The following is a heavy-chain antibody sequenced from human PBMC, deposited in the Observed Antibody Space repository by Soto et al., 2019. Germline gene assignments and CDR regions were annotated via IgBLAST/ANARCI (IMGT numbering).Heavy chain of an antibody. V-gene: IGHV4-59*12. CDR3: ARGSGRQVYNYYGMDV. D-gene: IGHD3-10*01. CDR2: IYYSGST. J-gene: IGHJ6*02. CDR1: GGSISSYY. Sequence: SETLSLTCTVSGGSISSYYWSGIRQPPGKGLEWIGYIYYSGSTNYNPSLKSRVTISVDTSKNQFSLKLSSVTAADTAVYYCARGSGRQVYNYYGMDVWGQGTTVT.